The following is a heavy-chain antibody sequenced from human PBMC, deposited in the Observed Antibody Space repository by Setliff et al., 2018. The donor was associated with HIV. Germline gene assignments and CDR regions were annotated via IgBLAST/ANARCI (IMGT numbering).Heavy chain of an antibody. D-gene: IGHD3-22*01. Sequence: SETLSLTCTVSGGSISSYSWSWIRQPPGKGLEWIGYIYTSGRTNYNPSLKSRVTISVDRSKNQFSLNLSSVTAADTALYYCASLFHDTSAPWLYYFDYWGQGTLVTVSS. V-gene: IGHV4-4*08. CDR3: ASLFHDTSAPWLYYFDY. J-gene: IGHJ4*02. CDR2: IYTSGRT. CDR1: GGSISSYS.